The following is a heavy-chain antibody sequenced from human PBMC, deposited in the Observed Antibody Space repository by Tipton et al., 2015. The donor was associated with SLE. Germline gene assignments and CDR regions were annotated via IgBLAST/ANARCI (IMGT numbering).Heavy chain of an antibody. CDR2: INHSGST. CDR1: GGSFSGYY. V-gene: IGHV4-34*01. Sequence: LRLSCAVYGGSFSGYYWSWIRQPPGKGLEWIGEINHSGSTNYNPSLKSRVTISIDTSKNQFSLKVSSETAADTAVYYCARGRYCSSTSCSYYFDYWGQGTPVTVSS. CDR3: ARGRYCSSTSCSYYFDY. J-gene: IGHJ4*02. D-gene: IGHD2-2*01.